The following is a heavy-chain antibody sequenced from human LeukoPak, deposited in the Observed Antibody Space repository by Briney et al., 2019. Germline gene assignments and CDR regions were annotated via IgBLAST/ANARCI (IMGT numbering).Heavy chain of an antibody. D-gene: IGHD3-10*01. J-gene: IGHJ5*02. Sequence: APVKVSCKASGYTFTTYAVHWVRQAPGQRLEWMGWINAGNGNTKYSQKFQGRVTITGDTSASTAYMELSSLRSEDTAVYYCAIRGVTACLDPWGQGTLVTVSS. CDR1: GYTFTTYA. CDR2: INAGNGNT. CDR3: AIRGVTACLDP. V-gene: IGHV1-3*01.